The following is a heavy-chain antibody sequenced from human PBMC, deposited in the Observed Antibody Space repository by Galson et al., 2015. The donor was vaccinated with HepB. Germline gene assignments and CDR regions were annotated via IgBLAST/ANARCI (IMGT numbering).Heavy chain of an antibody. D-gene: IGHD3-3*01. CDR2: INPSGGST. CDR3: ARGRSYDFWSGYYGLGLDY. Sequence: SVKVSCKASGYTFTSYYMHWMRQAPGQGLEWMGIINPSGGSTSYAQKFQGRVTMTRDTSTSTVYMELSSLRSEDTAVYYCARGRSYDFWSGYYGLGLDYWGQGTLVTVSS. V-gene: IGHV1-46*01. J-gene: IGHJ4*02. CDR1: GYTFTSYY.